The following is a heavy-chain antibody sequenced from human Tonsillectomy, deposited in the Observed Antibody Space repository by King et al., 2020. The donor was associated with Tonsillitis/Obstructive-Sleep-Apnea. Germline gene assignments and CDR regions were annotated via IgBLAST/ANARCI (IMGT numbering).Heavy chain of an antibody. Sequence: VQLVESGGGLVQPGGSLRLSCAASGFTFSKYWMTWVRQAPGKGLEWVANIDQDGSEKDYVDSVKGRFTISRDNAKNSMYLQMNSLRAEDTALYYWARDRETGPRHYYHYYMDVWGKGTTVTVSS. CDR2: IDQDGSEK. J-gene: IGHJ6*03. CDR1: GFTFSKYW. V-gene: IGHV3-7*04. CDR3: ARDRETGPRHYYHYYMDV. D-gene: IGHD1-1*01.